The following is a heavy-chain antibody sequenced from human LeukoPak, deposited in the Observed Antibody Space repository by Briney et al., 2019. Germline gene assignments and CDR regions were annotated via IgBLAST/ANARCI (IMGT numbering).Heavy chain of an antibody. J-gene: IGHJ5*02. CDR3: SRLETYDFWSGYSGSWFDP. Sequence: GESLKISCKGSGYSFTSYWIGWVRQMPGKGLEWMGIIYPGDSDTRYSPSFQGQVTISADKSISTAYLQWSSLKASDTAMYYCSRLETYDFWSGYSGSWFDPWGQGTLVTASS. D-gene: IGHD3-3*01. CDR2: IYPGDSDT. V-gene: IGHV5-51*01. CDR1: GYSFTSYW.